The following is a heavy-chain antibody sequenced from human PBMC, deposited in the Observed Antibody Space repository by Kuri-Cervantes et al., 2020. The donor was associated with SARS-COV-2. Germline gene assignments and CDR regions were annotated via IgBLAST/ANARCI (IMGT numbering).Heavy chain of an antibody. D-gene: IGHD3-22*01. Sequence: GESLKISCAASGFTFRSSGMHWVRQAPGKGLEWVALLSNDGAHEYYADSVKGRFTISRDSAKNSLYLQMNSLRAEDTAVYYCARDYYDSSGYSSFDYWGQGTLVTVSS. V-gene: IGHV3-30*03. J-gene: IGHJ4*02. CDR3: ARDYYDSSGYSSFDY. CDR2: LSNDGAHE. CDR1: GFTFRSSG.